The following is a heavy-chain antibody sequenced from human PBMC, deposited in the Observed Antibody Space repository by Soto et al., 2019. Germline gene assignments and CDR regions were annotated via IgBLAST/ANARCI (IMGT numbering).Heavy chain of an antibody. CDR2: ISAYNGNT. V-gene: IGHV1-18*04. Sequence: ASVKVSCKASGYTFTSYGISWVRQAPGQGLEWMGWISAYNGNTNYAQKLQGRVTMTTDTSTSTAYMELRSLRSDDTAVYYCARNGPLRVYDFWSGYYTRIDAFDIWGQGTMVTVSS. CDR3: ARNGPLRVYDFWSGYYTRIDAFDI. D-gene: IGHD3-3*01. CDR1: GYTFTSYG. J-gene: IGHJ3*02.